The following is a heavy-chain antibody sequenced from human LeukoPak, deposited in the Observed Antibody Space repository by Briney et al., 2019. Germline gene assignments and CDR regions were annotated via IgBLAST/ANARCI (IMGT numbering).Heavy chain of an antibody. CDR2: IYYSGST. V-gene: IGHV4-59*01. Sequence: SETLSLTCTVSGGSISNYYWTWIRQPPGKGLEWIGYIYYSGSTNYNPSLKSRVTISVDTSKNQFSLKLSSVTAADTAVYYCVRDRGEFSYSHDYWGQGTLVTVSS. CDR3: VRDRGEFSYSHDY. CDR1: GGSISNYY. J-gene: IGHJ4*02. D-gene: IGHD1-26*01.